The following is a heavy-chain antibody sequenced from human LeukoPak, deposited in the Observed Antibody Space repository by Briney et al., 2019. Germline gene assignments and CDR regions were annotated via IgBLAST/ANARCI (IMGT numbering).Heavy chain of an antibody. CDR1: GASISPSY. D-gene: IGHD3-16*02. CDR2: IYNSGTT. Sequence: SETLSLTCSVSGASISPSYWSWLRQLPGRGLEWIGYIYNSGTTNYNTSLASRVTISLDTSKNQFSLRLSSVSAVDTAVYYCARGPPDRADIWGQGTMVTVSS. V-gene: IGHV4-59*01. J-gene: IGHJ3*02. CDR3: ARGPPDRADI.